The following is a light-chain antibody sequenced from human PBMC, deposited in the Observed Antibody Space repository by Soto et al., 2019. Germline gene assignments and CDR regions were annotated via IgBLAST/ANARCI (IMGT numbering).Light chain of an antibody. CDR1: QSVSNN. V-gene: IGKV3D-15*01. CDR2: DAS. CDR3: QQYNDRPPIT. Sequence: EIVLTQSPGTLSLSPGERATLSCRASQSVSNNYLAWYQQKPGQAPRLLIYDASNRATGIPARFSGSGSGSEFTLTISGLQSEDFAVYYCQQYNDRPPITFGQGTRLEIK. J-gene: IGKJ5*01.